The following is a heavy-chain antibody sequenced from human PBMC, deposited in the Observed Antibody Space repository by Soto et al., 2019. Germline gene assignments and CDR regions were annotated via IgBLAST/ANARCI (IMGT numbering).Heavy chain of an antibody. Sequence: PGGSLRLSCAASGFTFSIHGLSWVRQVPGKEPEWVSGITGGFSRTYYRDSVKGRFTISRDNSKNTLYLQMNSLRVDDTAVYYCAKELSSNWVPPLDSWGQGTLVTVSS. D-gene: IGHD6-13*01. J-gene: IGHJ4*02. CDR1: GFTFSIHG. CDR3: AKELSSNWVPPLDS. V-gene: IGHV3-23*01. CDR2: ITGGFSRT.